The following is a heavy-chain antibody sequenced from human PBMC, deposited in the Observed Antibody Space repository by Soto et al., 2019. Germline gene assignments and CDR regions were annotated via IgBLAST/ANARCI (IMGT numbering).Heavy chain of an antibody. D-gene: IGHD5-18*01. J-gene: IGHJ3*02. CDR3: ARDPDTAMVGGDAFDI. CDR2: ISSSSSTI. Sequence: EVQLVESGGGLVQPGGSLRLSCAASGFTFSSYSMNWVRQAPGKGLEWVSYISSSSSTIYYADSVKGRFTISRDNAKNSLYLQMNSLRDEDTAVYYCARDPDTAMVGGDAFDIWGQGTMVTVSS. V-gene: IGHV3-48*02. CDR1: GFTFSSYS.